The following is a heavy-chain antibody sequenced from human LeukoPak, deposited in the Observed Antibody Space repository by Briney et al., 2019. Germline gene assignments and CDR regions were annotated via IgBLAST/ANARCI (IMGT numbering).Heavy chain of an antibody. CDR1: GFTFSSYW. Sequence: GGSLRLSRAASGFTFSSYWMSWVRQAPGEGLEWVSAISGSGGSTYYADSVKGRFTISRDNSKNTLYLQMNSLRAEDTAVYYCAKDSRIAVAGDFDYWGQGTLVTVSS. D-gene: IGHD6-19*01. CDR2: ISGSGGST. J-gene: IGHJ4*02. CDR3: AKDSRIAVAGDFDY. V-gene: IGHV3-23*01.